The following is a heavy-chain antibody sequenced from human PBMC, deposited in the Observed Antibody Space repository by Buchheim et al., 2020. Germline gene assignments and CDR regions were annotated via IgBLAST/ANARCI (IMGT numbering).Heavy chain of an antibody. J-gene: IGHJ4*02. CDR3: AKWWDFRWGY. Sequence: EVQLLESGGGLVQPGGSLRLSCAASGFTFSSYAMSWVRQAPGKGLEWVSAISGSGGCTYYAEPGTGGVALSRDHSKNTLYLQMNSRRAEDTAVYYCAKWWDFRWGYWGQGTL. CDR1: GFTFSSYA. V-gene: IGHV3-23*01. D-gene: IGHD1-26*01. CDR2: ISGSGGCT.